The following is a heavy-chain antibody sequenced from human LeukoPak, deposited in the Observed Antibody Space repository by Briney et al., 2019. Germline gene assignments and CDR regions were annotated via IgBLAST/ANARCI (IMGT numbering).Heavy chain of an antibody. J-gene: IGHJ4*02. CDR3: ARDLTVGATVRYFDY. V-gene: IGHV3-21*01. CDR1: GFTFNSYS. D-gene: IGHD1-26*01. CDR2: ISSSSSYI. Sequence: GGSLRLSCAASGFTFNSYSMNWVRQAPGKGLEWVSSISSSSSYIYYADSVKGRFTIPRDNAKNSLYLQMNSLRAEDTAVYYCARDLTVGATVRYFDYWGQGTLVTVSS.